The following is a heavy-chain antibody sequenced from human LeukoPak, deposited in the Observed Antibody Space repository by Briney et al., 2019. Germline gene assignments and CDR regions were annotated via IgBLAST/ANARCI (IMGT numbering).Heavy chain of an antibody. Sequence: PSETLSLTCTVSGGSINSYYWSWIRQPPGKRLEWIGHIYYSGSNKNNPSLKSGVTMTVDTSKNQFSLKLTSVTAADTAMYFCARFGSYFEYWGQGILVTVSS. CDR3: ARFGSYFEY. D-gene: IGHD3-10*01. CDR1: GGSINSYY. J-gene: IGHJ4*02. V-gene: IGHV4-59*12. CDR2: IYYSGSN.